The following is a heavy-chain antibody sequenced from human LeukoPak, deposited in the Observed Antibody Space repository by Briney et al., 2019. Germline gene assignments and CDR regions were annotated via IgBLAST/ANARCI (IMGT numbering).Heavy chain of an antibody. CDR1: GGSFSGYY. CDR2: IYHSGST. V-gene: IGHV4-38-2*01. Sequence: PSETLSLTCAVYGGSFSGYYWGWIRQPPGKGLEWIGSIYHSGSTYYNPSLKSRVTISVDTSKNQFSLKLSSVTAADPAVYYCARHGITGRLPLNNWFDPWGQGTLATVSS. J-gene: IGHJ5*02. CDR3: ARHGITGRLPLNNWFDP. D-gene: IGHD3-10*01.